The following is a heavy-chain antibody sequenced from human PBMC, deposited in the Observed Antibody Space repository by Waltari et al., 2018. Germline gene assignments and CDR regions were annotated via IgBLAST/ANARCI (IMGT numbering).Heavy chain of an antibody. Sequence: QVQLVESVGGVFTPAVSLRLSCSASGFTLRRYGLHWVRQAPGKGLEWVAFIRYDGSNKYYADSVKGRFTISRDNSKNTLYLQMNSLRAEDTAVYYCAKEQSMIVVAIDYWGQGTLVTVSS. CDR3: AKEQSMIVVAIDY. CDR1: GFTLRRYG. D-gene: IGHD3-22*01. J-gene: IGHJ4*02. CDR2: IRYDGSNK. V-gene: IGHV3-30*02.